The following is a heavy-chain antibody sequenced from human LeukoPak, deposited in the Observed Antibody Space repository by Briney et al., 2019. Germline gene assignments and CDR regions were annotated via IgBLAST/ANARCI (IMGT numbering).Heavy chain of an antibody. CDR1: GYTFTSYG. CDR3: AKHTYIGLAEYFQH. Sequence: ASVKVSCKASGYTFTSYGISWVRRAPGQGLEWMGWISAYNGNTNYAQKLQGRVTMTTDTSTSTAYMELRSLRSDDTAVYYCAKHTYIGLAEYFQHWGQGTLVTVSS. V-gene: IGHV1-18*04. D-gene: IGHD1-1*01. CDR2: ISAYNGNT. J-gene: IGHJ1*01.